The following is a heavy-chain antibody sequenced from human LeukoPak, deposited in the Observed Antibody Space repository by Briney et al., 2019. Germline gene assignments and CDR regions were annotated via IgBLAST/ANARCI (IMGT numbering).Heavy chain of an antibody. Sequence: GGSLRLSCEASGFSFSNYFMSWIRQAPGKGLEWVSYITNSGRSTNYADAVKGRFTISRDNAKKSIYLEMTDLRAEDTGVCYCAREASGNYHVFDSWGQGTLVTVSS. J-gene: IGHJ4*02. D-gene: IGHD1-26*01. CDR2: ITNSGRST. V-gene: IGHV3-11*04. CDR1: GFSFSNYF. CDR3: AREASGNYHVFDS.